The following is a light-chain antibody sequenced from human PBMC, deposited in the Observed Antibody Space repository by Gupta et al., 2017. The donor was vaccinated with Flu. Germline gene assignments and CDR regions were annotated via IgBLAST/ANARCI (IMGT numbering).Light chain of an antibody. CDR1: QTVNRN. CDR2: AAS. J-gene: IGKJ1*01. CDR3: QQYHEWPRT. V-gene: IGKV3D-15*03. Sequence: EIVMTQSPATLSMSPGEKVTLSCRASQTVNRNLVWYQHNLGQAPRLLIYAASIRATGVPPRFSGSGYGTEFILIISMLQSEDVAVYYCQQYHEWPRTFGPGTKVEVK.